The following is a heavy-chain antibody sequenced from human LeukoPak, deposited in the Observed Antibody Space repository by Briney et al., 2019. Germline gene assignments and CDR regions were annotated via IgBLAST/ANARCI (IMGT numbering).Heavy chain of an antibody. V-gene: IGHV6-1*01. J-gene: IGHJ6*03. CDR3: ARGVTYSYYYMDV. Sequence: WVRQATGQGLEWMGWTYYRSRWYIDYAVPVKSRITINPDTSKNQFSLQLNSVTPEDTAVYYCARGVTYSYYYMDVWGKGSTVTISS. D-gene: IGHD3-10*01. CDR2: TYYRSRWYI.